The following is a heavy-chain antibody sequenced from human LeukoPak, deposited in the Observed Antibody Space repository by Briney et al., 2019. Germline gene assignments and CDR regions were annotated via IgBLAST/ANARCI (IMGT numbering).Heavy chain of an antibody. Sequence: PGGSLRLSCAASGFTFSSYEMNSVRQAPGKWLEWVSYISSSGSTIYYADSVKGRFTISRDNAKNSLYLQMNSLRAEDTAVYYCARDGDGYGPSTDYWGQGTLVTVSS. CDR3: ARDGDGYGPSTDY. D-gene: IGHD5-24*01. J-gene: IGHJ4*02. CDR2: ISSSGSTI. CDR1: GFTFSSYE. V-gene: IGHV3-48*03.